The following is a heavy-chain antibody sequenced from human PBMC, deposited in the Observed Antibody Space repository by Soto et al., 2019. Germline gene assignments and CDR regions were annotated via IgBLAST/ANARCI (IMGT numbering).Heavy chain of an antibody. CDR1: GFTFSSYA. V-gene: IGHV3-23*01. CDR2: ISGSGGST. CDR3: AKVRVGCSSTSCYGFDY. J-gene: IGHJ4*02. Sequence: VQLLESGGGLVQPGGSLRLSCAASGFTFSSYAMSWVRQAPGKGLEWVSAISGSGGSTYYAHSVKGRFTISRDNSKNTLYLQMNSLRAEDTAVYYCAKVRVGCSSTSCYGFDYWGQGTLVTVSS. D-gene: IGHD2-2*01.